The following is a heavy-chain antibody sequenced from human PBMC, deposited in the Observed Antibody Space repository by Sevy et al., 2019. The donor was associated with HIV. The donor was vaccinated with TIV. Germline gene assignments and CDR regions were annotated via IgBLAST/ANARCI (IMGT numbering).Heavy chain of an antibody. CDR3: SSGGGY. J-gene: IGHJ4*02. CDR1: GFSVGSYS. Sequence: GGSLRLSCAASGFSVGSYSMNWVRQAPGKGLEWVSFISFTTNNTYYVDSVKGRFTISRDNAKNSVYLQMNSLRAENTAVYYCSSGGGYWGQGTLVTVSS. D-gene: IGHD3-16*01. V-gene: IGHV3-21*01. CDR2: ISFTTNNT.